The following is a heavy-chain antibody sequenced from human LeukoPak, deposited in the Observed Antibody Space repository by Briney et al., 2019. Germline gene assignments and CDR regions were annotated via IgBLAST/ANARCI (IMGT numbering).Heavy chain of an antibody. Sequence: GGSLRLSCAASGFTFSSCWMSWVRQAPGKGLEWVANIKQDGSEKYYVDSVKGRFTISRDNAKNSLYLQMNSLRAEDTAVYYCASHYYDSSGYYLFDYWGQGTLVTVSS. D-gene: IGHD3-22*01. CDR2: IKQDGSEK. CDR3: ASHYYDSSGYYLFDY. CDR1: GFTFSSCW. J-gene: IGHJ4*02. V-gene: IGHV3-7*01.